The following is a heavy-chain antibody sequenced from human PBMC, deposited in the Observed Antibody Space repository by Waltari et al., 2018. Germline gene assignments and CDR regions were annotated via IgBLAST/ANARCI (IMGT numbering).Heavy chain of an antibody. CDR1: GFTFSSYC. J-gene: IGHJ4*02. V-gene: IGHV3-7*04. CDR3: ARDLAHVQWLLD. CDR2: IKQDGSEK. Sequence: EVQLVESGGGLVQPGGSLRLSCAASGFTFSSYCMSWVRQAPGKGLEWVANIKQDGSEKYYVDSVKGRFTFSRDNAKNSLYLQMNSLRAEDTAVYYCARDLAHVQWLLDWGQGTLVTVSS. D-gene: IGHD6-19*01.